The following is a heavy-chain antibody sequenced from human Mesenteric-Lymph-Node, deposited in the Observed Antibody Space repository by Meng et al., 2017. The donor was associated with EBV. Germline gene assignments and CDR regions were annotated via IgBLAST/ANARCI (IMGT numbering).Heavy chain of an antibody. D-gene: IGHD3-9*01. Sequence: EVQLVGSGGGFVQPGGSLRLSCAASGFIFNNYAMSWVRQAPGKGLEWVSGLSRSGSSTYYADSVRGRFTISRDNSKSTLFLQMNSLRVEDTAIYYCAKRYAQFDSWGQGTLVTVSS. J-gene: IGHJ4*02. CDR3: AKRYAQFDS. CDR2: LSRSGSST. CDR1: GFIFNNYA. V-gene: IGHV3-23*04.